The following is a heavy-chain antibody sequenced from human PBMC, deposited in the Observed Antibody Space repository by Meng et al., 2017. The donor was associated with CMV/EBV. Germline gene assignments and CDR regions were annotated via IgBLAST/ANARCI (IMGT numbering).Heavy chain of an antibody. CDR2: IYYSGSP. V-gene: IGHV4-61*01. Sequence: SETLSLTCTVSGGSVSSGSYYWSWLRQPPGKGLEWLGYIYYSGSPNYNPSLKSRVTISVDTSKNQFSLKLSSVTAADTAVYYCARGAAARLGYYYYGMDVWGQGTTVTVSS. D-gene: IGHD6-6*01. CDR3: ARGAAARLGYYYYGMDV. CDR1: GGSVSSGSYY. J-gene: IGHJ6*02.